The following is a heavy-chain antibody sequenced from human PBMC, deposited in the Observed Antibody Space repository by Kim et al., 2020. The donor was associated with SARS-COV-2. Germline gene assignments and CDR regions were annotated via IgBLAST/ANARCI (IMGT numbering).Heavy chain of an antibody. CDR3: AKLSRYSSSWYPVDY. V-gene: IGHV3-23*01. Sequence: GGSLRLSCAASGFTFSSYAMSWVRQAPGKGLEWVSAISGSGGSTYYADSVKGRFTISRDNSKNTLYLQMNSLRAEDTAVYYCAKLSRYSSSWYPVDYWGQGTLVTVSS. CDR1: GFTFSSYA. J-gene: IGHJ4*02. D-gene: IGHD6-13*01. CDR2: ISGSGGST.